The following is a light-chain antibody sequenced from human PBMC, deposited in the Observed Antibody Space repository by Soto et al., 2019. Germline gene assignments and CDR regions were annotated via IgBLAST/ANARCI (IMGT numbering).Light chain of an antibody. V-gene: IGKV3D-15*01. Sequence: EIVMTQSPATLSVSPGERATLSCRASRSVSTNLAWYQQKPGQAPRLLIFGASYRATGIPARFSGSGSGTEFNLTISSLQSEDFAVYFCQQYDDWLRLTFGGGTKV. CDR2: GAS. CDR1: RSVSTN. J-gene: IGKJ4*01. CDR3: QQYDDWLRLT.